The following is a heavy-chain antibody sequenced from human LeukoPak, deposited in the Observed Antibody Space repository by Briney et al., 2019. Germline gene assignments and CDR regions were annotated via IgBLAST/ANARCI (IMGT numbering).Heavy chain of an antibody. CDR3: AAGPDGYSGYGGAFDI. V-gene: IGHV4-61*02. CDR2: VHPTGNT. CDR1: GGSFSSGSYY. Sequence: PSETLSLTCTVSGGSFSSGSYYWSWIRQPAGTGLEWIGRVHPTGNTKYNPSLKSRVSISGDTSENQISLKLSSVTAADTAVYYCAAGPDGYSGYGGAFDIWGPGKMVTVSS. J-gene: IGHJ3*02. D-gene: IGHD5-12*01.